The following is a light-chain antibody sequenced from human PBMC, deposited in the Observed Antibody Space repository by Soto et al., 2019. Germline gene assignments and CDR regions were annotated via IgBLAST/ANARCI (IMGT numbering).Light chain of an antibody. Sequence: DLQMPQSLSSLSATVGDRVTITCRASQSISSYLNWYQQKPGKAPKLLIYAASSLQSGVPSRFSGSGSGTDFTLTISSLQPEDFATYYCQQSYSTPLTFGGGIKVHI. V-gene: IGKV1-39*01. CDR3: QQSYSTPLT. CDR2: AAS. CDR1: QSISSY. J-gene: IGKJ4*01.